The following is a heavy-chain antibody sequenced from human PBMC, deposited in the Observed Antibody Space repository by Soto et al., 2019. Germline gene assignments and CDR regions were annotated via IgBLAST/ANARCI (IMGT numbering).Heavy chain of an antibody. D-gene: IGHD6-19*01. CDR2: IKQDGSEK. Sequence: EVQLVESGGGLVQPGGSLRLSCVASGFTCSSYWMSWVRQAPGKGLELVANIKQDGSEKYYVDSVKDRFTISRDNATNSLYLPMNSLRAEDSAVYYCARVYPGSGWPYHYYGMDVWGQGTTVTVSS. V-gene: IGHV3-7*01. J-gene: IGHJ6*02. CDR3: ARVYPGSGWPYHYYGMDV. CDR1: GFTCSSYW.